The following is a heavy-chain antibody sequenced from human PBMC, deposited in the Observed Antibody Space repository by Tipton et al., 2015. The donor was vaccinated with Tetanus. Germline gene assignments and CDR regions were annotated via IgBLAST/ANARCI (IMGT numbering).Heavy chain of an antibody. CDR1: GYSFPHYY. V-gene: IGHV5-51*01. CDR2: IKPGDSDI. CDR3: ARAHSSDGVCNFDY. D-gene: IGHD3-22*01. J-gene: IGHJ4*02. Sequence: QLVQSGAEVKKPGESLKISCQASGYSFPHYYIAWVRHMPGKGLEWMGTIKPGDSDIQYSPSFQGQVTISVDKSISTAYLQWSSLKASDTSMFYCARAHSSDGVCNFDYWGQGALVTVAS.